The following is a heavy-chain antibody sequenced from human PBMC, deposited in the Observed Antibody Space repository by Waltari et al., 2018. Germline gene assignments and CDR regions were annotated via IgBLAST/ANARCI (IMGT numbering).Heavy chain of an antibody. CDR2: VHFSGTT. Sequence: QLQLQESGPGLVKPSETLSLSCTVSGDSINSGYNYWGWLRQPPGEGLAWIGTVHFSGTTYYNPSLKSRVTISVDTSKNQFSLKLTSVTAADTAVYYCARLDYSALRRGCDPWGQGTLVTVSS. V-gene: IGHV4-39*01. CDR1: GDSINSGYNY. J-gene: IGHJ5*02. D-gene: IGHD4-4*01. CDR3: ARLDYSALRRGCDP.